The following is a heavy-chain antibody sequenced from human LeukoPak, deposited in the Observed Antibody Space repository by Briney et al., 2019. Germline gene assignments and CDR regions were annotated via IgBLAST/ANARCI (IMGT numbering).Heavy chain of an antibody. V-gene: IGHV3-23*01. D-gene: IGHD5-18*01. Sequence: AGSLRLSCAASGFTFSSYAMSWVRQAPGKGLEWVSAISGSGGSTYYADSVKGRFTISRDNSKNTLNLQMSSLRAEDTAVYYCATHLWTFDYWGRGTLVTVSS. CDR2: ISGSGGST. CDR3: ATHLWTFDY. J-gene: IGHJ4*02. CDR1: GFTFSSYA.